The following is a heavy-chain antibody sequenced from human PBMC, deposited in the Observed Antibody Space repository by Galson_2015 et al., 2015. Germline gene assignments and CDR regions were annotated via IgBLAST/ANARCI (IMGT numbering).Heavy chain of an antibody. CDR3: AKEAYFYGSGSYFLDYYYYYYIDV. V-gene: IGHV3-7*03. CDR2: IKHDGREK. CDR1: GFSFSNYW. J-gene: IGHJ6*03. Sequence: SLRLSCAASGFSFSNYWLNWVRQAPGKGLEWVATIKHDGREKYYVDSVKGRFTISRDTSKNTLYLQMNSLRAEDTAVYFCAKEAYFYGSGSYFLDYYYYYYIDVWGTGTTVTVSS. D-gene: IGHD3-10*01.